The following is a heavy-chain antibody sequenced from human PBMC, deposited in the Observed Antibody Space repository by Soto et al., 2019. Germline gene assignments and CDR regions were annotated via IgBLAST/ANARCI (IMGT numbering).Heavy chain of an antibody. D-gene: IGHD2-15*01. Sequence: QVQLVQSGAEVKKPGSSVKVSCKASGGTFSSYAISWVRQAPGQGLEWMGGIIPIFGTANYAQKFQGRVTNTADDSTSTAYMELSSPRSEDTAVYYCARYTSLVMVAAPYAYDAFDIWGQGTMVTVSS. J-gene: IGHJ3*02. CDR1: GGTFSSYA. CDR3: ARYTSLVMVAAPYAYDAFDI. CDR2: IIPIFGTA. V-gene: IGHV1-69*01.